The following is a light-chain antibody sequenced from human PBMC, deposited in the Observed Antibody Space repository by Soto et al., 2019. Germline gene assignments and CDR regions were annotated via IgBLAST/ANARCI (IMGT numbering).Light chain of an antibody. CDR3: AAWDDSLSAHVA. V-gene: IGLV1-47*01. CDR1: SSNIGSNY. Sequence: QAVVTQPPSASGTPGQRVTISCSGSSSNIGSNYVYWYQQLPGTAPKLLIYRNNLRPSGVPDRFSGSKSGTSASLAISGLRSDDEADYYCAAWDDSLSAHVAFGGGTKLTV. J-gene: IGLJ2*01. CDR2: RNN.